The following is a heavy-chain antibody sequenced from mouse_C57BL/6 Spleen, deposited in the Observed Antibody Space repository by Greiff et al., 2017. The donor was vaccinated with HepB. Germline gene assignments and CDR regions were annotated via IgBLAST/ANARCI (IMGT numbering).Heavy chain of an antibody. D-gene: IGHD1-1*01. V-gene: IGHV1-39*01. CDR3: ARGIFYYGSSYRGYFEV. J-gene: IGHJ1*03. CDR2: INPNYGTT. CDR1: GYSFTDYN. Sequence: VQLQQSGPELVKPGASVKISCKASGYSFTDYNMNWVKQSNGKSLEWIGVINPNYGTTSYNQKFKGKATLTVDQSSSTAYMKLNSLTSEDSAVYYCARGIFYYGSSYRGYFEVGGTGTTVTVSS.